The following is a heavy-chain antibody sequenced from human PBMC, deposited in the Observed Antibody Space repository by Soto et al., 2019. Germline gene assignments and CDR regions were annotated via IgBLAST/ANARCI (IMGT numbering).Heavy chain of an antibody. V-gene: IGHV4-39*01. Sequence: QLQLQESGPGLVKPSETLSLTCSVSGDSINSDKYYWGWIRQPPGKGLEWIGSIYYRGNTYYNPSRQTRVTISLDKSKSKFSLKLNSVTAADSAVYFCARLEGLATISYYFDFWGQGALVTVSS. CDR2: IYYRGNT. J-gene: IGHJ4*02. CDR3: ARLEGLATISYYFDF. D-gene: IGHD3-9*01. CDR1: GDSINSDKYY.